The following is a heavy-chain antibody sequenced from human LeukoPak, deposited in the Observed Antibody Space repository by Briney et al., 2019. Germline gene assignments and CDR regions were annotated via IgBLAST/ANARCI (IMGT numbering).Heavy chain of an antibody. CDR1: GGSISSSSYY. CDR2: VYYSGIT. V-gene: IGHV4-61*01. J-gene: IGHJ6*02. Sequence: SETLSLTCTVSGGSISSSSYYWNWIRQPPGKGLEWIGYVYYSGITHYNPSFESRVTISVDTSTNRFSLRLNSVTAADTAIYYCARLSGSNWHVVDVWGRGTTVTVSS. CDR3: ARLSGSNWHVVDV. D-gene: IGHD1-26*01.